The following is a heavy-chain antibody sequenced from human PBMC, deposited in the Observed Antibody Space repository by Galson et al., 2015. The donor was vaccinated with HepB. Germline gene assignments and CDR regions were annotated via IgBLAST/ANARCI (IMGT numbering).Heavy chain of an antibody. D-gene: IGHD6-19*01. J-gene: IGHJ4*02. Sequence: QSGAEVKNPGASVKVSCKASGYTFTSYDIGWVRQAPGQGLEWMGWISDYKGNTNYAQKLQGRATMTRDTTTASAYMELRSLRSDDTAVYYCARGIPVARGGYYFDHWGQGTLVTVSS. CDR1: GYTFTSYD. V-gene: IGHV1-18*04. CDR2: ISDYKGNT. CDR3: ARGIPVARGGYYFDH.